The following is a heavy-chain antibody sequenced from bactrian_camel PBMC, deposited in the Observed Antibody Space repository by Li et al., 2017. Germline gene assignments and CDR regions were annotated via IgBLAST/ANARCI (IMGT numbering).Heavy chain of an antibody. D-gene: IGHD2*01. Sequence: HVQLVESGGGSVQAGGSLRLSCTTSDWMYGRYCMGWFRQAPGESRERDADIDSRGYTTYADSVKGRFTLSQDKAKNTLSLQMNSLQPDDTAMYYCAAGLKWCRQGYPTADFRYLGQGTQVTVS. V-gene: IGHV3S53*01. J-gene: IGHJ6*01. CDR2: IDSRGYT. CDR1: DWMYGRYC. CDR3: AAGLKWCRQGYPTADFRY.